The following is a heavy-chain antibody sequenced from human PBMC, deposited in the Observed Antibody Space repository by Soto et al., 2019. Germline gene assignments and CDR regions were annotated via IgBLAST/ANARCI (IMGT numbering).Heavy chain of an antibody. CDR1: GGSISSGGYY. CDR3: ARGMPSSWPYYYYYGMDV. Sequence: PSEILSLTCTVSGGSISSGGYYWSWIRQHPGKGLEWIGYIYYSGSTYYNPSLKSRVTISVDTSKNQFSLKLSSVTAADTAVYYCARGMPSSWPYYYYYGMDVWGQGTTVTVSS. D-gene: IGHD6-13*01. V-gene: IGHV4-31*03. CDR2: IYYSGST. J-gene: IGHJ6*02.